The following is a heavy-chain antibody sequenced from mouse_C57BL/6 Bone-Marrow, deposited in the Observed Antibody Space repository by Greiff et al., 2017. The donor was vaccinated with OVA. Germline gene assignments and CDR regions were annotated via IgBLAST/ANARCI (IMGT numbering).Heavy chain of an antibody. CDR2: IDPSDSYT. D-gene: IGHD2-3*01. CDR1: GYTFTSYW. Sequence: QVQLQQPGAELVKPGASVKLSCKASGYTFTSYWMQWVKQRPGQGLEWIGEIDPSDSYTNYNQKFKGKATLTVDTSSSTAYMQLSSLTSEDSAVYYCARHYDGYYWLAYWGQGTLVTVSA. CDR3: ARHYDGYYWLAY. V-gene: IGHV1-50*01. J-gene: IGHJ3*01.